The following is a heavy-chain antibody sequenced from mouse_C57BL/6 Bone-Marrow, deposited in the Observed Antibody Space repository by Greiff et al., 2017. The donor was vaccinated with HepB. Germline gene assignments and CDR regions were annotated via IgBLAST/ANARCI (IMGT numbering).Heavy chain of an antibody. D-gene: IGHD2-2*01. CDR3: ARNCGYDGPWFAY. Sequence: QVQLQQSGPGLVQPSQSLSITCTVSGFSLTSYGVHWVRQSPGKGLEWLGVIWSGGSTDYNAAFISRLSISKDNYKSQVFFKMNSLQADDTAIYYCARNCGYDGPWFAYWGQGTLVTVSA. CDR2: IWSGGST. V-gene: IGHV2-2*01. CDR1: GFSLTSYG. J-gene: IGHJ3*01.